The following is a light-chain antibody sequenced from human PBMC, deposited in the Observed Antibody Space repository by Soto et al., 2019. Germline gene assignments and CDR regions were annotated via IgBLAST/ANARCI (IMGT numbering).Light chain of an antibody. CDR3: QQYNNWPIT. CDR2: DPS. Sequence: EIVMTQSPGTLSVSPGESVTLSCRASQSITSKVAWYQQKPGQAPRLLIYDPSIRATGVPARFSGSGSGTEFTLTISSLQSEDSAVYYCQQYNNWPITFGQGTRLEMK. V-gene: IGKV3-15*01. CDR1: QSITSK. J-gene: IGKJ5*01.